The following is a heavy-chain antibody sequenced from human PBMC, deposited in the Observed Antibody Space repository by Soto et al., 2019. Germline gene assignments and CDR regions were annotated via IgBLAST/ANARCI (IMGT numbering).Heavy chain of an antibody. Sequence: EVQLVESGGGLVKPGGSLRLSCAASGFTFSSYSMNWVRQAPGKGLEWVSSISSSSSYIYYADSVKGRFTISRDNAKNSRYLQMNSLRAEDTAVYYCARVIAAAGSHYYGMDVWGQGTTVTVSS. V-gene: IGHV3-21*01. CDR3: ARVIAAAGSHYYGMDV. D-gene: IGHD6-13*01. J-gene: IGHJ6*02. CDR1: GFTFSSYS. CDR2: ISSSSSYI.